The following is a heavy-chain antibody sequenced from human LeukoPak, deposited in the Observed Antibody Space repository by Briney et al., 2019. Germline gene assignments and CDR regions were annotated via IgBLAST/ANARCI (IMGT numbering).Heavy chain of an antibody. J-gene: IGHJ6*02. CDR2: ISSSGSTI. CDR1: GFTFSDYY. Sequence: GGSLRLSYAASGFTFSDYYMSWIRQAPGKGLEWVSYISSSGSTIYYADSVKGRFTISRDNAKNSLYLQMNSLRAEDTAVYYCARDSDNDYGDYVGHYYYGMDVWGQGTTVTVSS. D-gene: IGHD4-17*01. CDR3: ARDSDNDYGDYVGHYYYGMDV. V-gene: IGHV3-11*01.